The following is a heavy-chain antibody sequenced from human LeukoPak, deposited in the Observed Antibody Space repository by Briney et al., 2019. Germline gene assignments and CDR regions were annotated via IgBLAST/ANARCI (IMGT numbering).Heavy chain of an antibody. Sequence: PSETLSLTCAVSGGSISSGNWWSWVRQPPGKGLEWVGEIYHTGDTSYNPSLKSRVTISVDKSQSQFSLRLTSVTAADTAVYYCARGAYSSGWHWFDPWGQGTLVTVSS. CDR1: GGSISSGNW. CDR2: IYHTGDT. D-gene: IGHD6-19*01. J-gene: IGHJ5*02. CDR3: ARGAYSSGWHWFDP. V-gene: IGHV4-4*02.